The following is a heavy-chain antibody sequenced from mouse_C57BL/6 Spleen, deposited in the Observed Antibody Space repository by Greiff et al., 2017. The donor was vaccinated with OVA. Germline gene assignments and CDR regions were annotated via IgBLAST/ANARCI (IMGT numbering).Heavy chain of an antibody. V-gene: IGHV1-55*01. CDR3: ARNYSNWYYAMDY. D-gene: IGHD2-5*01. CDR1: GYTFTSYW. CDR2: IYPGSGST. J-gene: IGHJ4*01. Sequence: QVQPQQPGAELVKPGASVKMSCKASGYTFTSYWITWVKQRPGQGLEWIGDIYPGSGSTNYNEKFKSKATLTVDTSSSTAYMQLSSLTSEDSAVYYCARNYSNWYYAMDYWGQGTSVTVSS.